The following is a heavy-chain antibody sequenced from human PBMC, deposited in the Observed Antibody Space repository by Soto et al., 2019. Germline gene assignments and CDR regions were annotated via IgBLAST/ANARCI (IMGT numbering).Heavy chain of an antibody. Sequence: QVQLVESGGGVVQPGRSLRLSCAASGFTFSSYAMHWVRQAPGKGLEWVAVISYDGSNKYYADSVKGRFTISRDKSKNTLYLQMNSLRAEDTAVYYCARDPGIAVAGTYYYYGMDVWGQGTTVTVSS. CDR3: ARDPGIAVAGTYYYYGMDV. CDR2: ISYDGSNK. D-gene: IGHD6-19*01. V-gene: IGHV3-30-3*01. J-gene: IGHJ6*02. CDR1: GFTFSSYA.